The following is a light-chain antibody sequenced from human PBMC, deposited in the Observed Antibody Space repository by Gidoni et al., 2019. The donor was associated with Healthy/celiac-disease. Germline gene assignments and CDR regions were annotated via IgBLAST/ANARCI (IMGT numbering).Light chain of an antibody. J-gene: IGLJ1*01. V-gene: IGLV2-14*01. CDR1: SSDVGGYNY. CDR3: SSYTSSSTPLV. Sequence: QSALTQPASVSGSPGQSITISCTGTSSDVGGYNYVSWYQQHPGKAPKLMIYEVSNRPSGGSNRFSGSKSGNTASLTISGLQAEDEADYYCSSYTSSSTPLVFGTGTKVTVL. CDR2: EVS.